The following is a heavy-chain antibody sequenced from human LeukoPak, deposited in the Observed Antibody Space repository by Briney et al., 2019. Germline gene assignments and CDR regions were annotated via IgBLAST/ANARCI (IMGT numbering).Heavy chain of an antibody. Sequence: GGSLRLSCAASGFTFDDYGMSWVRQAPGKGLEWFSGISWNGGRTGYADSVKGRFTISRDNAKNSLYLQMNSLRTEDTALYYCAKDRGDNYDSWRANRNNWFDLRGQGTLVTVSS. V-gene: IGHV3-20*04. D-gene: IGHD3-10*01. J-gene: IGHJ5*01. CDR3: AKDRGDNYDSWRANRNNWFDL. CDR2: ISWNGGRT. CDR1: GFTFDDYG.